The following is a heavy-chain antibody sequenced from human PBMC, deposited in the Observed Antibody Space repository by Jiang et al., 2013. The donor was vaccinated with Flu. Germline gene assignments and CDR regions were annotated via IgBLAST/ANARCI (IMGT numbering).Heavy chain of an antibody. CDR2: IYHSGST. CDR1: GGSISSGGYS. D-gene: IGHD1-1*01. J-gene: IGHJ4*02. V-gene: IGHV4-30-2*01. CDR3: ARGGWKGLYY. Sequence: SGLVKPSQTLSLTCAVSGGSISSGGYSWSWIRQPPGKGLEWIGYIYHSGSTYYNPSLKSRVTISVDRSKNQFSLKLSSVTAADTAVYYCARGGWKGLYYWGQGTLVTVSS.